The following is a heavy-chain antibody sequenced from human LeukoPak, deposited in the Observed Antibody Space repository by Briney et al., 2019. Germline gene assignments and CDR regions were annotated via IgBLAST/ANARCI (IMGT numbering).Heavy chain of an antibody. CDR3: ARVSRSWEEFDY. CDR2: INSDGSRT. Sequence: PGGSLRLSCAASGFTFSSYWMHWVRQAPGKGLVWVSRINSDGSRTDYADSVKGRFTISRDNAKNMVYLQMNSLRAEDTAVYYCARVSRSWEEFDYWGQGTLVTVSS. V-gene: IGHV3-74*01. D-gene: IGHD6-13*01. CDR1: GFTFSSYW. J-gene: IGHJ4*02.